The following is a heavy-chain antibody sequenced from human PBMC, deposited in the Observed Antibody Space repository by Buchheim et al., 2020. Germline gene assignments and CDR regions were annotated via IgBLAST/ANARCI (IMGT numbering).Heavy chain of an antibody. Sequence: EVQLVESGGGLVQPGGSLRLSFAASGFTFSTYWMHWVRQAPGKGLVWVSRINSDGTFTSYADSVKGRFTISRDNARNTLSLQMNSLRAEDTAVYFCTREPSSGWYYFDSWGQGTL. V-gene: IGHV3-74*01. D-gene: IGHD6-19*01. CDR2: INSDGTFT. CDR1: GFTFSTYW. CDR3: TREPSSGWYYFDS. J-gene: IGHJ4*02.